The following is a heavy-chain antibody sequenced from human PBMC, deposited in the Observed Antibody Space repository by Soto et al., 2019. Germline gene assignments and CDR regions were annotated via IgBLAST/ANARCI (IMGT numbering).Heavy chain of an antibody. J-gene: IGHJ4*02. CDR1: GFTFYNYG. V-gene: IGHV3-33*01. Sequence: QVQLVESGGGVVQPGGSLRLSCAASGFTFYNYGMHWVRQAPGKGLEWVAGIWHDASNKYYAGSMKGRFTISRDNSKNMLYLQMNSLRADDTAAYYCAREAGYQETIGQQLPDCWGQGIMVTVSS. CDR2: IWHDASNK. CDR3: AREAGYQETIGQQLPDC. D-gene: IGHD6-13*01.